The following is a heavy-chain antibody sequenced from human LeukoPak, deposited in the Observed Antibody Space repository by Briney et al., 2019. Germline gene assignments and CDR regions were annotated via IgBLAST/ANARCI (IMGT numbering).Heavy chain of an antibody. D-gene: IGHD3-9*01. CDR2: ISYDGSNK. CDR1: GSTFSSYG. CDR3: ATQYYDILTGYSGFDY. V-gene: IGHV3-30*03. J-gene: IGHJ4*02. Sequence: GRSLRLSCAASGSTFSSYGMHWVRQAPGKGLEWVAVISYDGSNKYYADSVKGRFTISRDNSKNTLYLQMNSLRAEDTAVYYCATQYYDILTGYSGFDYWGQGTLVTVSS.